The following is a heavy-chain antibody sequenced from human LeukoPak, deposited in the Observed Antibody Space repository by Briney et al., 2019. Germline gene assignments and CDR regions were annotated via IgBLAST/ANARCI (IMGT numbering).Heavy chain of an antibody. Sequence: SETLSLTCAVYGGSFSGYYWSWIRQPPGKGLEWIGEINHSGSTNYNPSLKSRVTISVDTSKNQFSLKLSSVTAADTAVYYCARSPKYSQYSSSWYYFDYWGQGTLVTVSS. CDR2: INHSGST. D-gene: IGHD6-13*01. J-gene: IGHJ4*02. CDR3: ARSPKYSQYSSSWYYFDY. CDR1: GGSFSGYY. V-gene: IGHV4-34*01.